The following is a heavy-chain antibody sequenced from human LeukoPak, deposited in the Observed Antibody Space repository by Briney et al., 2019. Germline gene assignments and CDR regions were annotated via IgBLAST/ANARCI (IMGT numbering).Heavy chain of an antibody. D-gene: IGHD6-13*01. J-gene: IGHJ6*03. CDR3: ATQKWQLVRYYYYYYMDV. CDR1: GYRFTSYW. V-gene: IGHV5-51*01. Sequence: GASLKISCKCSGYRFTSYWIGWVRQTPGKGLEWMGIIYPGDSDTRYSPSFQGQVTISADKSISTAYLQWSSLKASDTAMYYCATQKWQLVRYYYYYYMDVWGKGTTVTVSS. CDR2: IYPGDSDT.